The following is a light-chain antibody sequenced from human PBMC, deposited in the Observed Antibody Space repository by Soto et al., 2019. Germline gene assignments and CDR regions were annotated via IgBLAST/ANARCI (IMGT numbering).Light chain of an antibody. CDR1: QSVSSSY. J-gene: IGKJ1*01. V-gene: IGKV3-20*01. Sequence: EIVLTQSPGTLSLSPGERATLSCRASQSVSSSYLAWYQQKPGQAPRLLIYGASSRATGIPDRFSGSGSGTDFTLTISRLQSEDFAVYYCQHYYNWPRTFGQGTKVDIK. CDR3: QHYYNWPRT. CDR2: GAS.